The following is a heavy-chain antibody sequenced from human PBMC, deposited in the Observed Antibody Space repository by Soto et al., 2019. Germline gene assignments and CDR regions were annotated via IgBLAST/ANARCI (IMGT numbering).Heavy chain of an antibody. CDR2: ISYDGSNK. Sequence: GGSLRLSCAASGFTFSSYAMHWVRQAPGKGLEWVAVISYDGSNKYYADSVKGRFTISRDNSKNTLYLQMNSLRAEDTAVYYCARAGESSFTYMTTLTTGYYYGMDVWGQGTTVTVSS. D-gene: IGHD4-17*01. CDR3: ARAGESSFTYMTTLTTGYYYGMDV. J-gene: IGHJ6*02. V-gene: IGHV3-30-3*01. CDR1: GFTFSSYA.